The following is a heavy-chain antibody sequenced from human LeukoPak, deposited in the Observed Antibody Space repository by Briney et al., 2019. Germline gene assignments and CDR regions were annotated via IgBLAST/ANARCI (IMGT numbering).Heavy chain of an antibody. D-gene: IGHD3-10*01. CDR2: ISFDGANK. J-gene: IGHJ3*02. Sequence: GESLRLSCAASGFTFSHYAMHWVRQAPAKVLEWVALISFDGANKDYAESVKGRFTISRDNSKSTLYLQMNSLRAEDAAVYYCASAIYYSASGTYSDAFDTWGQGTKVTVSS. CDR1: GFTFSHYA. CDR3: ASAIYYSASGTYSDAFDT. V-gene: IGHV3-30-3*01.